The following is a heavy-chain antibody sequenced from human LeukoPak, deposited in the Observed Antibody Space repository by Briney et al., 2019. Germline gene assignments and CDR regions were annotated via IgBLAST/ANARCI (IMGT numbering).Heavy chain of an antibody. CDR3: ARESYSSGWYGGHFDY. D-gene: IGHD6-19*01. V-gene: IGHV4-34*01. Sequence: SETLSLTCAVYGGSFSGYYWSWIRQPPGKGLEWIGSIYYSGSTYYNPSLKSRVTISVDTSKNQFSLKLSSVTAADTAVYYCARESYSSGWYGGHFDYWGQGTLVTVSS. CDR2: IYYSGST. CDR1: GGSFSGYY. J-gene: IGHJ4*02.